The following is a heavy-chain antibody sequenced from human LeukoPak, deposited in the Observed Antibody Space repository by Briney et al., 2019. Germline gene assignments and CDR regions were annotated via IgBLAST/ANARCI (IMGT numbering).Heavy chain of an antibody. CDR1: GFTFSSCS. CDR3: ARDRAITIFGVAPTPFDY. J-gene: IGHJ4*02. V-gene: IGHV3-48*02. D-gene: IGHD3-3*01. Sequence: GGSLRLSCAASGFTFSSCSMNWVRQAPGKGLEWVSYISSSSSTIYYADSVKGRFTISRDNAKNSLYLQMNSLRDEDTAVYYCARDRAITIFGVAPTPFDYWGQGTLVTVSS. CDR2: ISSSSSTI.